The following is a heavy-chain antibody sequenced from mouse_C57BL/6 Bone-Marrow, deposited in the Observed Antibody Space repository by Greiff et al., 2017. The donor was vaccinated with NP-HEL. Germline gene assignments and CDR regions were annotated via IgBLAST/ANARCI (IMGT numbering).Heavy chain of an antibody. CDR1: GYSITSGYY. Sequence: EESGPGLVKPSQSLSLTCSVTGYSITSGYYWNWIRQFPGNKLEWMGYISYDGSNNYNPSLKNRISITRDTSKNQFFLKLNSVTTEDTATYYCARTYYYGSTPWFAYWGQGTLVTVSA. V-gene: IGHV3-6*01. D-gene: IGHD1-1*01. CDR2: ISYDGSN. J-gene: IGHJ3*01. CDR3: ARTYYYGSTPWFAY.